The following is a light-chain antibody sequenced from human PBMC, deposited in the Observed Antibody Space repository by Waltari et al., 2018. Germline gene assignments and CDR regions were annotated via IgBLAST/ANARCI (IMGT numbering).Light chain of an antibody. Sequence: EIVSTQSPATLSLSPGARATLSCRASQNNGTYLAWYQQKPGQAPRLLMYDASHRASGTPVRISGSASGTDFTLAISSLEPEDFAVYYCQHRSARPMYTFGQGTKLEIK. CDR1: QNNGTY. J-gene: IGKJ2*01. V-gene: IGKV3-11*01. CDR2: DAS. CDR3: QHRSARPMYT.